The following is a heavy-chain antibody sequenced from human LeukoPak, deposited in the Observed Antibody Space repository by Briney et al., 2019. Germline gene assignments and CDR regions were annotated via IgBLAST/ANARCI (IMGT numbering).Heavy chain of an antibody. CDR2: IIPTFGTA. D-gene: IGHD3-3*01. CDR3: ARSKPFGVVISPTYFDY. J-gene: IGHJ4*02. Sequence: SVKVSCKASGGTFSSYAISWVRQAPGQGLEWMGGIIPTFGTANYAQKFQGRVTITTDESTSTAYMELSSLRSEDTAVYYCARSKPFGVVISPTYFDYWGQGTLVTVSS. V-gene: IGHV1-69*05. CDR1: GGTFSSYA.